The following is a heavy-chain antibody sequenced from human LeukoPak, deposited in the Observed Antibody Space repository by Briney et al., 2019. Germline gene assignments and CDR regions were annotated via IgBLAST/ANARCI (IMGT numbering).Heavy chain of an antibody. D-gene: IGHD1-26*01. J-gene: IGHJ3*02. Sequence: ASVKVSCKVSGYTLTELSMHWVRQAPGKGLEWMGGFDPEDGETIYAQKFQGRVTMTEDTSTDTAYMELSSLRSEDTAVYYCATTTIAGATHDAFDIWGQGTMVTVSS. CDR3: ATTTIAGATHDAFDI. CDR1: GYTLTELS. V-gene: IGHV1-24*01. CDR2: FDPEDGET.